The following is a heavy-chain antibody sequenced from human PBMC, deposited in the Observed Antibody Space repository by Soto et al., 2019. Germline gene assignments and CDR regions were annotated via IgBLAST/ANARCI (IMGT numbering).Heavy chain of an antibody. V-gene: IGHV4-31*02. J-gene: IGHJ4*01. Sequence: SETLSLTCSVSGYSVSSGDFYWSWIRQHPSKGLEWLGFIDPTGGDHYNPSLKIRLNILIDTSNNEFSLRLNSVTAAATALSLCAPGQVAGRGVEAPYLEYWGLGLLMT. CDR1: GYSVSSGDFY. D-gene: IGHD6-19*01. CDR2: IDPTGGD. CDR3: APGQVAGRGVEAPYLEY.